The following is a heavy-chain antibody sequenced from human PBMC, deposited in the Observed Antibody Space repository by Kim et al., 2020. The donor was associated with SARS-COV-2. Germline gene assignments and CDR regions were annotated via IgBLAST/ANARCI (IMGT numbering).Heavy chain of an antibody. V-gene: IGHV3-30*04. J-gene: IGHJ6*02. CDR3: AREVLRSYYDILTALYGDYAQNGMDV. D-gene: IGHD3-9*01. Sequence: GGSLRLSCAASGFTFSSYAMHWVRQAPGKGLEWVAVISYDGSNKYYADSVKGRFTISRDNSKNTLYLQMNSLRAEDTAVYYCAREVLRSYYDILTALYGDYAQNGMDVWGQGTTVTVSS. CDR1: GFTFSSYA. CDR2: ISYDGSNK.